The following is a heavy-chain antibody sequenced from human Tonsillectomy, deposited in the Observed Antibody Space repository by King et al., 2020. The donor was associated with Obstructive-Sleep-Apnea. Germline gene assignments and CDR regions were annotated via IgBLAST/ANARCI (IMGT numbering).Heavy chain of an antibody. Sequence: VQLVESGPEVKNPGSSVKVSCKASGGGFDNHVINWVRQSPGQGLEWLGRISPLLTITDYAPRFQDKVTIIADNSRDTVYMTLSGLKSEDTAMYYCARDPRGFGVGYGHTFDIWGQGSLVVVSS. D-gene: IGHD2-2*03. CDR2: ISPLLTIT. V-gene: IGHV1-69*09. CDR1: GGGFDNHV. CDR3: ARDPRGFGVGYGHTFDI. J-gene: IGHJ4*02.